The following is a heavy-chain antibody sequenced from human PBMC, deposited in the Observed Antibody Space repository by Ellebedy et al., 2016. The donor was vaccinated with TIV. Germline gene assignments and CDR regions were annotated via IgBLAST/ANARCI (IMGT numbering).Heavy chain of an antibody. J-gene: IGHJ4*02. CDR3: ATDGGFDSRWYNF. V-gene: IGHV3-15*04. D-gene: IGHD6-13*01. CDR1: GFTFSNAF. CDR2: VESKTEGGTI. Sequence: GESLKISCAASGFTFSNAFMIWVRQAPGRGLEWLGRVESKTEGGTIDYAAPVKGRLTISRDDSKNTLYLQVNSLKTEDTAFYYCATDGGFDSRWYNFWGQGTLVTVSS.